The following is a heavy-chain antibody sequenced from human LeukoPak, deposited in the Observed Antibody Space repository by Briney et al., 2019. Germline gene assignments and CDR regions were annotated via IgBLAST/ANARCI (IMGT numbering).Heavy chain of an antibody. CDR2: IYYSGST. J-gene: IGHJ4*02. D-gene: IGHD3-16*01. CDR3: AGDGPGGIDY. Sequence: SETLSLTCTVSGGSISSGDYYWSWIRQPPGKGLEWIGYIYYSGSTYYNPSLKSRVTISVDTSKNQFSLKLSSVTAADMAVYYCAGDGPGGIDYWGQGTLVIVSS. CDR1: GGSISSGDYY. V-gene: IGHV4-30-4*01.